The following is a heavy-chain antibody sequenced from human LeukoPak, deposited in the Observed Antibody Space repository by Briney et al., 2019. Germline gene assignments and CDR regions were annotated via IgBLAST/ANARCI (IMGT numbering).Heavy chain of an antibody. D-gene: IGHD3-9*01. CDR1: GGTFSSYA. V-gene: IGHV1-46*03. CDR2: INPSGGST. Sequence: ASVKVSCKASGGTFSSYAISWVRQAPGQGLEWMGIINPSGGSTSYTHKFQGRVTMIRDTSTSTVFMEMQSPISEDEAVYYCARSIFGLGLYTYYGMNVGGQGPTVTVSS. CDR3: ARSIFGLGLYTYYGMNV. J-gene: IGHJ6*02.